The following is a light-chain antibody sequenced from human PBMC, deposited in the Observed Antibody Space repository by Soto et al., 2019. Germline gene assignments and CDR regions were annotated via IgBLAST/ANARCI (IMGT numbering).Light chain of an antibody. J-gene: IGLJ1*01. CDR2: AVS. V-gene: IGLV2-8*01. CDR1: SSDVGGYNY. Sequence: QSVLTQPPSASGSPGQSVTISCTGTSSDVGGYNYVSWYQHHPGKAPKLMIYAVSKRPSVVPDRFSDSKSGNTASLTVSGLQAEDEADYYCSSYAGSNVFGTGTKVTVL. CDR3: SSYAGSNV.